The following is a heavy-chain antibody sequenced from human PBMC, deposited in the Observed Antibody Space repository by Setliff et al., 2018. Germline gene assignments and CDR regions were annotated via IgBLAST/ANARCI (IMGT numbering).Heavy chain of an antibody. CDR2: IYYRGST. CDR3: TVYNTGSSKDHY. J-gene: IGHJ4*02. Sequence: SETLSLTCTVSGDSINSNNYYWGWIRQPPGKGLEWIVTIYYRGSTYYSPSLKSRVTISVDTSKNQFSLNLTSVTAADTALYYCTVYNTGSSKDHYWGQGTPVTVSS. V-gene: IGHV4-39*01. D-gene: IGHD2-8*02. CDR1: GDSINSNNYY.